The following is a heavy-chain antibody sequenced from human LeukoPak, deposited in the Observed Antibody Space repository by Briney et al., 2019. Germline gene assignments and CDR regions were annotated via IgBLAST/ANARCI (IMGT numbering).Heavy chain of an antibody. D-gene: IGHD5-12*01. CDR1: AFTFSSYA. J-gene: IGHJ4*02. CDR3: ARDFTGYSDI. Sequence: GGSLRLSCAASAFTFSSYAMHWVRQAPGKGLEWVAVIWYDGSHKNYADSVRGRFTISRDNAKNTLYLQMNSLRAEDTAVYYCARDFTGYSDIWGQGTLVTVSS. V-gene: IGHV3-33*01. CDR2: IWYDGSHK.